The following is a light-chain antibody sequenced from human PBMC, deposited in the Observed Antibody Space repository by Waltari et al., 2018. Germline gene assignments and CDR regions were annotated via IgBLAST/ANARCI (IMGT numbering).Light chain of an antibody. CDR1: TGAVTTGTY. CDR3: LLSYSGARV. CDR2: DPS. V-gene: IGLV7-46*01. Sequence: QAVVTQDPSLTVSPGGTVPLTCDSSTGAVTTGTYPSWFQQKPGKAPRTLIYDPSNKHSWTPARFSGSLLGGKAALTLSGAQPEDEAEYYCLLSYSGARVFGGGTKLTVL. J-gene: IGLJ2*01.